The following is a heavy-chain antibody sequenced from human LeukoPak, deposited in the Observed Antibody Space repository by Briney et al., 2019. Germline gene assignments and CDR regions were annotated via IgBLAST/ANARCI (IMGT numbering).Heavy chain of an antibody. V-gene: IGHV3-74*01. D-gene: IGHD3-16*01. Sequence: GGSLRLSCAASGFTFSSYWMHWVRQAPGKGLLWVSRESPDGISAIYADSVNGRFTISRDNAKNTMYLQMNSLRAEDTAVYYCARVNVCPRCHFDYWGQGTLVTVSS. CDR2: ESPDGISA. J-gene: IGHJ4*02. CDR1: GFTFSSYW. CDR3: ARVNVCPRCHFDY.